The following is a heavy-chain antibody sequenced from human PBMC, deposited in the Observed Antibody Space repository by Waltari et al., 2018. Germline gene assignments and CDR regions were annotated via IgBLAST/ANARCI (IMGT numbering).Heavy chain of an antibody. CDR2: SDPGDSDT. V-gene: IGHV5-51*01. Sequence: EVQLVQSGAEVKKPGESLKISCKGSGYSFTSYWIGWVRQMPGKGLEWMGISDPGDSDTRYSPSFQGQVTSAADKSSSTAYLQWSSLKASDTAMYYCAILAGLLGRLPYGMDVWGQGTTVTVSS. J-gene: IGHJ6*02. D-gene: IGHD3-10*01. CDR3: AILAGLLGRLPYGMDV. CDR1: GYSFTSYW.